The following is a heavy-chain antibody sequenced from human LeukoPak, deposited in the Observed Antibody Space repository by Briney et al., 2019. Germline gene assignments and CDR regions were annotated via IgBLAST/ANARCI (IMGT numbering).Heavy chain of an antibody. CDR3: ARGSPSFDY. J-gene: IGHJ4*02. Sequence: GGSLRLSCAASGFTVSNSYMSWVRQAPGKGLEWVSVIYSGGTTYYADSVKGRFTISRDNSKNTLYLQMNSLRADDAAVYYCARGSPSFDYWGQGTLVTVSS. D-gene: IGHD3-10*01. CDR1: GFTVSNSY. V-gene: IGHV3-53*01. CDR2: IYSGGTT.